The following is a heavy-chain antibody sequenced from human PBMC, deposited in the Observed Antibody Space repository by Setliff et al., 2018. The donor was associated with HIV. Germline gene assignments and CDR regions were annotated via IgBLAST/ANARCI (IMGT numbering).Heavy chain of an antibody. CDR2: IYHSGST. CDR3: ARDRAAAGTMENYGMDV. CDR1: GYSISSGYY. V-gene: IGHV4-38-2*02. D-gene: IGHD6-13*01. Sequence: SETLSLTCIVSGYSISSGYYWGWIRQHPGKGLEWIGTIYHSGSTYYNPSLKSRVTISVDTSKNPFSLNLSSVTAADTAVYFCARDRAAAGTMENYGMDVWGQGTTVTVSS. J-gene: IGHJ6*02.